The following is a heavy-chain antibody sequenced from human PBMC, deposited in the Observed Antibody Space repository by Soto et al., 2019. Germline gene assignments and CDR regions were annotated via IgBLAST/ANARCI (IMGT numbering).Heavy chain of an antibody. Sequence: EVQLVESGGGLVKPGGSLRLSCAASGFTFSRHSMNWVRQAPGKGLEWVSCISGTGTFIYYADSVKGRFTISRDDANISLYLPMNSLTAADTAVYYCARGSVIATGDALDIWGPGTMVTVS. J-gene: IGHJ3*02. CDR1: GFTFSRHS. CDR3: ARGSVIATGDALDI. D-gene: IGHD2-21*01. V-gene: IGHV3-21*06. CDR2: ISGTGTFI.